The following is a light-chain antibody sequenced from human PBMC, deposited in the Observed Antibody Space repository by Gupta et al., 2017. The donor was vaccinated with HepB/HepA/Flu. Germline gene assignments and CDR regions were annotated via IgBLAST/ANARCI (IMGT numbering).Light chain of an antibody. CDR3: QTADRSGVV. V-gene: IGLV3-25*03. Sequence: ALTQPPSVSVSPGQPARITCSAEGLAKKYGYWYQQKAGQAPILLIYKDSEKPSGIPERSSGSSSWTTVTLTIRRFLAEDEAVYYCQTADRSGVVVGGGTKVTVL. CDR1: GLAKKY. CDR2: KDS. J-gene: IGLJ2*01.